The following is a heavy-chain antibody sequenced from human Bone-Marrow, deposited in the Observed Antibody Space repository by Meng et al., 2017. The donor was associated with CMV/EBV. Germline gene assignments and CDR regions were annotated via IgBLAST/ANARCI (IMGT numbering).Heavy chain of an antibody. CDR2: IYPGDSDT. J-gene: IGHJ4*02. CDR1: GYSFSTYW. D-gene: IGHD2-15*01. CDR3: ARRDIKSSNPGYFEF. Sequence: GGSLRLSCQGSGYSFSTYWIGWVRQMPGKGLEWMGIIYPGDSDTRYSPSLQGQVTISADRSISTAYLQWSSLKASDTAIYYCARRDIKSSNPGYFEFWGQGTLVTVSS. V-gene: IGHV5-51*01.